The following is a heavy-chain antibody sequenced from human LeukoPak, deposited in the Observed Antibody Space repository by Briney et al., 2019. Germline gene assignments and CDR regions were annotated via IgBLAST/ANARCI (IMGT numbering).Heavy chain of an antibody. CDR3: ARLRYSGYDALDY. D-gene: IGHD5-12*01. J-gene: IGHJ4*02. V-gene: IGHV4-59*08. Sequence: SETLSLTCTVSGGSISSYYWSWIRQPPGKGLEWIGYIYYSGSTNYNPSLKSRVTISVDTSKYQFSLKLSSVTAADTAVYYCARLRYSGYDALDYWGQGTLVTVSS. CDR1: GGSISSYY. CDR2: IYYSGST.